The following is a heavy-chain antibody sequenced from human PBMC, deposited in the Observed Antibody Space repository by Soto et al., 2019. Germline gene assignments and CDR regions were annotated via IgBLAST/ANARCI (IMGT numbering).Heavy chain of an antibody. CDR2: IYPGDSDT. CDR3: ARQAAAGKYYYAMDV. Sequence: PGESLKISCEGSGDRFSSYWIGWVRQMPGKGLEGMVIIYPGDSDTRYSPSFQGQVTISADKSINTTYLQWSSLKASDTAIYYCARQAAAGKYYYAMDVWGQGTTVTVSS. CDR1: GDRFSSYW. V-gene: IGHV5-51*01. J-gene: IGHJ6*02. D-gene: IGHD6-13*01.